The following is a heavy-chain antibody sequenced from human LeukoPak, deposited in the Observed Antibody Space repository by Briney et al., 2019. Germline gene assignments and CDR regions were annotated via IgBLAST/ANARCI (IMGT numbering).Heavy chain of an antibody. Sequence: GESLKISCKGSGYSFTSYYMHWVRQAPGQGLEWMGSINPNSGGTNYAQKFQGRVTMTRDTSISTAYMELSRLRSDDTAVYYCARVVQEQWLDPNDAFDIWGRGTMVTVSS. D-gene: IGHD6-19*01. CDR1: GYSFTSYY. V-gene: IGHV1-2*02. J-gene: IGHJ3*02. CDR2: INPNSGGT. CDR3: ARVVQEQWLDPNDAFDI.